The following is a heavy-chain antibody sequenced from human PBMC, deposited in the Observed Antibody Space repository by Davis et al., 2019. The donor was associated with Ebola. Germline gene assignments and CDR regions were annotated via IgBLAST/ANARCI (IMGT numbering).Heavy chain of an antibody. CDR3: ARERIATRLFDP. Sequence: GESLKISCAASGFTFSSYGMHWVRQAPGKGLERVAVISYDGSNKYYADSVKGRFTISRDNSKNTLYLQMNSLRAEDTAVYYCARERIATRLFDPWGQGTLVTVSS. D-gene: IGHD6-6*01. CDR2: ISYDGSNK. CDR1: GFTFSSYG. V-gene: IGHV3-30*03. J-gene: IGHJ5*02.